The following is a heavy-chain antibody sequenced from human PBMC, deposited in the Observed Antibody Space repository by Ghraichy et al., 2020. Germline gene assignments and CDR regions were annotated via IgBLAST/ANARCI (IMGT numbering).Heavy chain of an antibody. Sequence: GGSLRLSCVASGFSFSDYWMGWVRQAPGKGLEWVANIKGDGSKEYLLDSVKGRFTISRDNAKTSLYLQMNGLSAEDTALYFCARDLTYRGDFYYDAFDIWGQGTMVTVSS. CDR3: ARDLTYRGDFYYDAFDI. CDR1: GFSFSDYW. V-gene: IGHV3-7*03. J-gene: IGHJ3*02. CDR2: IKGDGSKE. D-gene: IGHD2-21*02.